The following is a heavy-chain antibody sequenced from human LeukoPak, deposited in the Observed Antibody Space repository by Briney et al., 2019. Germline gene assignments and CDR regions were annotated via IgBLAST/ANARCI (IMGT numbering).Heavy chain of an antibody. V-gene: IGHV4-39*01. CDR3: ARTSFYHDSSGYYYDY. CDR1: GGSISSSSYY. J-gene: IGHJ4*02. CDR2: MYYSGST. D-gene: IGHD3-22*01. Sequence: SETLSLTCTVSGGSISSSSYYWGRLRQPPGQGLEWTGSMYYSGSTYYNPSLNSRVSMSVDRSKNQFPLKLSSVTAADTAVYYCARTSFYHDSSGYYYDYWGQGTLVTVSS.